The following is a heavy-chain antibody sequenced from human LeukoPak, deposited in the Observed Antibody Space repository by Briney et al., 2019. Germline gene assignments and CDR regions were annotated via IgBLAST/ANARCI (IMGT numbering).Heavy chain of an antibody. CDR1: GCSISSSSFY. CDR3: ARGGN. CDR2: IYYSGSN. Sequence: PSETLSLTCTVSGCSISSSSFYWVWIPQPPGKGLEWIGSIYYSGSNYYNPSLKSRVTISVDTSKNQFSLTLSSVTAADTAVYYCARGGNWGQGTLVTVSS. V-gene: IGHV4-39*07. J-gene: IGHJ4*02.